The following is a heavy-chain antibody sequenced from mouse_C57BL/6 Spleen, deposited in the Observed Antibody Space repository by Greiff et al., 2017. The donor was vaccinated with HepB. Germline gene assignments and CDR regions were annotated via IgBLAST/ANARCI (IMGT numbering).Heavy chain of an antibody. CDR1: GYTFTDYN. V-gene: IGHV1-18*01. D-gene: IGHD2-2*01. Sequence: VQLQQSGPELVKPGASVKIPCKASGYTFTDYNMDWVKQSHGKSLEWIGDINPNNGGTIYNQKFKGKTTLPVDKSSSTAYIELRSLTSEDTAVYYCAREDGYDRYAMDYWGQGTSVTVSS. J-gene: IGHJ4*01. CDR2: INPNNGGT. CDR3: AREDGYDRYAMDY.